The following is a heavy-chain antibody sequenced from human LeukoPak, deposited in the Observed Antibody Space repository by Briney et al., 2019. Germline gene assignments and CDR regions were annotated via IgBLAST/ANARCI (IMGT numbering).Heavy chain of an antibody. CDR2: INPRGGST. Sequence: ASVKVSCKASGYTFTSYFMHWMRQAPGQGPEWMGIINPRGGSTEYSHKFQGRLTMTSDTSTSTVYMELNSLRSEDTAVYFCARVGVTAATADYWGQGTLVTVSS. CDR1: GYTFTSYF. CDR3: ARVGVTAATADY. D-gene: IGHD6-25*01. J-gene: IGHJ4*02. V-gene: IGHV1-46*01.